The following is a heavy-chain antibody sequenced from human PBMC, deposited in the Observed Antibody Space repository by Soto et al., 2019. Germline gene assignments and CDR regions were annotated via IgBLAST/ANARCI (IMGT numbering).Heavy chain of an antibody. D-gene: IGHD5-18*01. CDR3: ARSLSEIVSFGYRYGNDAFDI. J-gene: IGHJ3*02. Sequence: ASVKVSCKASGYTFTSYGIRWVRQAPGQGLEWMGCISAYNGNTNDAQKLQGRVTMTTDTSTSTAYMELRSLRSDDTAVYYCARSLSEIVSFGYRYGNDAFDIWGQGTMVTVSS. CDR2: ISAYNGNT. V-gene: IGHV1-18*01. CDR1: GYTFTSYG.